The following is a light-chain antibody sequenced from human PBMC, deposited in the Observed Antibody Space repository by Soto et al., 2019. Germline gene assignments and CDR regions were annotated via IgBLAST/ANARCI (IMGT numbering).Light chain of an antibody. J-gene: IGKJ1*01. Sequence: DIQMTQSPSSLSASVGDRVTITCRASQDISDFLAWYQHKPGKVPKLLIYAASTLQSGVPSRFSGSGLGTDFTLIISSTQTEYVVTYSCIKYISVPWTFGQRTKVEIK. CDR2: AAS. CDR3: IKYISVPWT. CDR1: QDISDF. V-gene: IGKV1-27*01.